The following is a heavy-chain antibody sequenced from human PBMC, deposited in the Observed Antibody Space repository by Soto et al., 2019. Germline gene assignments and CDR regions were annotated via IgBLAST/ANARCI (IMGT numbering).Heavy chain of an antibody. CDR3: ARSGSFFDY. J-gene: IGHJ4*02. D-gene: IGHD1-26*01. Sequence: PGGSLRLSCAASGFTFSSPSMNWVRQAPGKGLEWLSYITTGSRTIYYADSVKGRFTISRDNVDHSLYLQMNSLRAEDTAVYYCARSGSFFDYWGQGTLVTSPQ. CDR1: GFTFSSPS. CDR2: ITTGSRTI. V-gene: IGHV3-48*01.